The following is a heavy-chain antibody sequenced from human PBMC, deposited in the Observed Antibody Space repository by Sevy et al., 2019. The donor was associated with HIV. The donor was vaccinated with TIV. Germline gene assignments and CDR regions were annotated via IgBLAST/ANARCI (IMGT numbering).Heavy chain of an antibody. J-gene: IGHJ4*02. Sequence: SETLSLTCTVSGGSITSLYWNWIRQPPGKGLEWIANIYYNGHINYNPSLKSRGTLSLDTAKNQFALRLGFVTAADTAMYYCAGENAWGRGYSWGQGTLVTASS. CDR1: GGSITSLY. V-gene: IGHV4-59*08. CDR2: IYYNGHI. CDR3: AGENAWGRGYS. D-gene: IGHD1-26*01.